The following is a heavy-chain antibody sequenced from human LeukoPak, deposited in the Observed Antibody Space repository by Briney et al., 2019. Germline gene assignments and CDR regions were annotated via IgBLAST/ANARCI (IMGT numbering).Heavy chain of an antibody. J-gene: IGHJ4*02. CDR1: GSTFSNAW. D-gene: IGHD3-3*01. Sequence: GGSLRLSCSASGSTFSNAWMRWVRQAPGKGLEWVGRIKSKTDGGTTDYAAPVKGRFTISRDDSKNTLYLQMNSLKTEDTAVYYCATEAGYNFWSGYLDYWGQGTLVTVSS. V-gene: IGHV3-15*01. CDR3: ATEAGYNFWSGYLDY. CDR2: IKSKTDGGTT.